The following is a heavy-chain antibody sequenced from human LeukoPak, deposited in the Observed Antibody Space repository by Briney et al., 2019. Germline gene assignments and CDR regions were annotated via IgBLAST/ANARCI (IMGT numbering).Heavy chain of an antibody. J-gene: IGHJ3*02. CDR1: GGSISSYY. CDR2: IYYSGGT. V-gene: IGHV4-59*01. Sequence: SETLSLICTVSGGSISSYYWSWIRQPPGKELVWIGYIYYSGGTNYNPSLKSRVTISVDTSKNQFYLKLSSVTAADTAVYYCARVIVVGATSMLVDAFDIWGQGTMVTVSS. D-gene: IGHD1-26*01. CDR3: ARVIVVGATSMLVDAFDI.